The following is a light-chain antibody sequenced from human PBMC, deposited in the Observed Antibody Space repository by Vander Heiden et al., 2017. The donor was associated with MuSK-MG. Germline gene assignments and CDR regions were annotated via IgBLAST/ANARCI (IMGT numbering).Light chain of an antibody. V-gene: IGKV1-39*01. CDR3: QQTVNTPWT. Sequence: IQMTQSPSSLSASVGDRVTITCRASLSINTYVNWYQQKPGKAPKLLIFTASTLQIGVPSRFTGSVSGTDFTLTISSLQPEDFATYYCQQTVNTPWTFGPGTKVEIK. CDR2: TAS. J-gene: IGKJ1*01. CDR1: LSINTY.